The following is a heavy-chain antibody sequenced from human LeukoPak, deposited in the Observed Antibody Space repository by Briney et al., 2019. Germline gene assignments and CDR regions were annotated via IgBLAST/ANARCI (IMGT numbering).Heavy chain of an antibody. J-gene: IGHJ4*02. CDR3: ARDIYDSSGYGDY. CDR2: ISYDGSNK. V-gene: IGHV3-30-3*01. D-gene: IGHD3-22*01. Sequence: GGSLRLSCAASGFTFSSYAMHWVRQAPGKGLEWVAVISYDGSNKYYADSVKGRFTISRGNSKNTLYQQMNSLRAEDTAVYYCARDIYDSSGYGDYWGQGTLVTVSS. CDR1: GFTFSSYA.